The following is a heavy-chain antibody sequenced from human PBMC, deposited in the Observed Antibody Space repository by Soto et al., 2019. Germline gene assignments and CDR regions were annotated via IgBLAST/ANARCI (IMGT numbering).Heavy chain of an antibody. V-gene: IGHV4-31*03. CDR3: ARVFVVVPAYDY. CDR1: GGSISSGGYY. Sequence: SETLSLTCTVSGGSISSGGYYWSWIRQHPGKGLEWIGYIYYSGSTYYNPSLKSRVTISVDTSKNQFSLKLSSVTAADTAVYYCARVFVVVPAYDYWGHGTLVTVSS. CDR2: IYYSGST. J-gene: IGHJ4*01. D-gene: IGHD2-2*01.